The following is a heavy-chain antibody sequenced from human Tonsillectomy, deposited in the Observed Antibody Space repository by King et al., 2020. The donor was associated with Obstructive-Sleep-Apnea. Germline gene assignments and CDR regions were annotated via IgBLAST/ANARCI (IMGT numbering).Heavy chain of an antibody. CDR3: ARGGVAGTKGGYYFDY. Sequence: VQLVESGAEVKKPGASVKGSCKASGYTFTSYYMHWVRQAPGQGLEWMGIINPSVVRTRYAQKFQGRATMTRDTSTSTVYMELSSLRSEDTAVYYCARGGVAGTKGGYYFDYWGQGTLVTVSS. CDR1: GYTFTSYY. D-gene: IGHD6-19*01. CDR2: INPSVVRT. V-gene: IGHV1-46*03. J-gene: IGHJ4*02.